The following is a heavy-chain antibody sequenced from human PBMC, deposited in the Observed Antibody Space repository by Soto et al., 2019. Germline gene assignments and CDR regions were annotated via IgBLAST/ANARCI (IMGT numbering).Heavy chain of an antibody. CDR3: AREEDLIAETSYLDY. J-gene: IGHJ4*02. Sequence: GGSLRLSCAASGFTFSSYKMNWVRQAPGKGLEWVSLISSGSRNIYYADSVKGRFTISRDNAKNSLYLQMSSLRVEDTAVYYCAREEDLIAETSYLDYWGQGTLVTVSS. CDR2: ISSGSRNI. D-gene: IGHD6-13*01. CDR1: GFTFSSYK. V-gene: IGHV3-21*01.